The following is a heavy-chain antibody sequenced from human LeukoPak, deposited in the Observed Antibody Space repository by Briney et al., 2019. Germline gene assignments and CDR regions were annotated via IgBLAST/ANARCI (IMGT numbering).Heavy chain of an antibody. Sequence: GGSLRLSCAASGFTFSSYAMSWVRQAPGKGLEWVSAISGSGGSTYYADSVKGRFTISRDNSKNTLYLQMNSLRAEDTAVYYCARQGEGYYDSSGYWGAFDIWGQGTMVTVSS. V-gene: IGHV3-23*01. D-gene: IGHD3-22*01. CDR1: GFTFSSYA. CDR2: ISGSGGST. J-gene: IGHJ3*02. CDR3: ARQGEGYYDSSGYWGAFDI.